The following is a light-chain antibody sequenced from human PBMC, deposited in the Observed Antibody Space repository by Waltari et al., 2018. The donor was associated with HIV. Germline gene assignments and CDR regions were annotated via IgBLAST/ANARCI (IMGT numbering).Light chain of an antibody. J-gene: IGLJ2*01. Sequence: QSVLTQPPSVSAAPGQKVTISYSGSNSNIGNNYVTWYQQLPGTAPKLLIYDNNKRPSGIPDRFSGSKSGTSATLGITGLQTGDEADYYCGTWDSSLSAGVFGGGTKLTVL. V-gene: IGLV1-51*01. CDR2: DNN. CDR3: GTWDSSLSAGV. CDR1: NSNIGNNY.